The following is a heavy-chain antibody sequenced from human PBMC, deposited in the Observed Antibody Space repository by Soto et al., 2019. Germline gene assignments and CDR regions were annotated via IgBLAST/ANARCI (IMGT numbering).Heavy chain of an antibody. CDR1: GGSFSGYY. D-gene: IGHD3-3*01. J-gene: IGHJ6*02. CDR2: INHSGST. CDR3: ARVRLGYDFWSGYVRTYGMDV. V-gene: IGHV4-34*01. Sequence: PSETLSLTCAVYGGSFSGYYWSWIRQPPGKGLEWIGEINHSGSTNYNPSLKSRVTISVDTSKNQFSLKLSSVTAADTAVYYCARVRLGYDFWSGYVRTYGMDVWGQGTTVT.